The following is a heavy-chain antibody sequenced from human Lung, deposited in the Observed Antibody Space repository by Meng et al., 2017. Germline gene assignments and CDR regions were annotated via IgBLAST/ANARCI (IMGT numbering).Heavy chain of an antibody. J-gene: IGHJ5*02. Sequence: QVQPRPSGSDFKTQGAPVNVSCKASGYTYTTYTIDWVRQAHGRGLEWMGGISNNTRNPTYVQGCTGRFVFSLDTSVSTAYLQISSLEAADTALYDCARGGDFDPWGQGTLVTVSS. CDR2: ISNNTRNP. CDR3: ARGGDFDP. D-gene: IGHD2/OR15-2a*01. V-gene: IGHV7-4-1*02. CDR1: GYTYTTYT.